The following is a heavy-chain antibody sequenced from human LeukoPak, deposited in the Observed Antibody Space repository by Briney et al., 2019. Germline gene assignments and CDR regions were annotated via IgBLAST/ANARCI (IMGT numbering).Heavy chain of an antibody. V-gene: IGHV3-30-3*01. CDR1: GFTFSGYA. CDR3: ARGPRELAYCGGDCYLHAFDI. D-gene: IGHD2-21*02. Sequence: PGGSLRLSCAASGFTFSGYAMHWVRQAPGKGLEWVAVISYDGSNKYYADSVKGRFTISRDNSKNTLYLQMNSLRAEDTAVYYCARGPRELAYCGGDCYLHAFDIWGQGTMVTVSS. J-gene: IGHJ3*02. CDR2: ISYDGSNK.